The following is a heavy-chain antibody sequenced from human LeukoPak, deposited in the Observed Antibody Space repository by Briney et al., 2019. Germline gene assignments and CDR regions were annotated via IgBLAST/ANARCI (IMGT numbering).Heavy chain of an antibody. CDR1: GFTFDDYG. D-gene: IGHD2-2*01. CDR3: ARGGIYCSSTSCYGDY. V-gene: IGHV3-20*04. Sequence: GGSLRLSCAASGFTFDDYGMSWVRQAPGKGLEWVSGINWNGGSTGYADSVKGRFTISRDNVKNSLYLQMNSLRAEDTALYYCARGGIYCSSTSCYGDYWGQGTLVTVSS. J-gene: IGHJ4*02. CDR2: INWNGGST.